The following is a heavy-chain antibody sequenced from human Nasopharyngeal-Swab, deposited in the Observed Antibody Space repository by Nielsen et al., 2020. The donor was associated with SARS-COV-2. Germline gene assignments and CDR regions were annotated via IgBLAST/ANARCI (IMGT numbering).Heavy chain of an antibody. CDR2: ISWSSGTI. CDR3: AKDKDYYDSSGYYGGFDY. Sequence: SLKISCAASGFIFDDYAMHWVRQAPGKGLEWVSSISWSSGTIGYADSVKGRFTISRDNAKNSLYLQMNSLRAEDTALYYCAKDKDYYDSSGYYGGFDYWGQGTLVTVSS. J-gene: IGHJ4*02. D-gene: IGHD3-22*01. CDR1: GFIFDDYA. V-gene: IGHV3-9*01.